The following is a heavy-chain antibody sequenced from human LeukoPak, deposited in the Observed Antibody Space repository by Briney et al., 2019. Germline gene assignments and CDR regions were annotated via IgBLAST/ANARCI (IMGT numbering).Heavy chain of an antibody. J-gene: IGHJ3*02. V-gene: IGHV1-18*01. CDR1: GYTFTSYG. Sequence: ASVKVSCKASGYTFTSYGISWVRQAPGQGLEWMGWISAYNGNTNYAQKLQGRVTMTTDTSTSTAYMELSSLRSEDTAVYYCARAGYYYDSSGYPAANDAFDIWGQGTMVTVSS. D-gene: IGHD3-22*01. CDR2: ISAYNGNT. CDR3: ARAGYYYDSSGYPAANDAFDI.